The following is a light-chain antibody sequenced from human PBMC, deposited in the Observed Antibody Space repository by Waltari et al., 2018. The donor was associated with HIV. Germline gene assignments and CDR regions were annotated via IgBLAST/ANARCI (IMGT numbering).Light chain of an antibody. CDR3: VAWDDSLSGPV. V-gene: IGLV1-47*01. CDR1: SSNIGSKF. CDR2: RND. J-gene: IGLJ2*01. Sequence: QSLLTQPPSVSGTPGQRVTISCSGSSSNIGSKFVYWYQQLPGTAPKLLIYRNDPRPSGVPDRFSGSKSGTSASLAISGLRSEDEADYYCVAWDDSLSGPVFGGGTKLTVL.